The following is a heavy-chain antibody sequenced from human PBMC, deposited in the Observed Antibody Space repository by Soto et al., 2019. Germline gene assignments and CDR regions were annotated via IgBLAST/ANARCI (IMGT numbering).Heavy chain of an antibody. CDR1: GYSFTSYW. Sequence: GESLKISCKGSGYSFTSYWIGWVRQMPGKGLEWMGIIYPGDSDTRYSPSFQGQVTISADKSISTAYLQWSSLKASDTAMYYCAYALQIGSGSYYNFDYWGQGTLVTVSS. V-gene: IGHV5-51*01. CDR3: AYALQIGSGSYYNFDY. D-gene: IGHD3-10*01. J-gene: IGHJ4*02. CDR2: IYPGDSDT.